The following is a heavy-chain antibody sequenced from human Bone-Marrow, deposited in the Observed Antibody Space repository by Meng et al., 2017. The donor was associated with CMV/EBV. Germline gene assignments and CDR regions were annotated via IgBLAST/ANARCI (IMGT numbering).Heavy chain of an antibody. CDR2: IIPILGIA. J-gene: IGHJ6*02. V-gene: IGHV1-69*04. Sequence: SVKVSCKASGYTFTSYGISWVRQAPGQGLEWMGRIIPILGIANYAQKFQGRVTITADKSTSTAYMELSSLRSEDTAVYYCARVAITGTGEGLWLDYWGQGTTVTVSS. CDR3: ARVAITGTGEGLWLDY. CDR1: GYTFTSYG. D-gene: IGHD1-20*01.